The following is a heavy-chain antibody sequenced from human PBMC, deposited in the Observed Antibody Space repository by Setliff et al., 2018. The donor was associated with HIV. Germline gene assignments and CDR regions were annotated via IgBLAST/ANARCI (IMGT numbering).Heavy chain of an antibody. D-gene: IGHD7-27*01. CDR3: ASQGWGTAFDI. CDR2: ISPYNDNT. J-gene: IGHJ3*02. Sequence: ASVKVSCKTSGYTFDAKYIHWARQAPGQGLEWMGWISPYNDNTKYAQSLQGRVTMTTDTSTSTAYMELRSLRSDDTAVYYCASQGWGTAFDIWGQGTMVTVSS. CDR1: GYTFDAKY. V-gene: IGHV1-18*01.